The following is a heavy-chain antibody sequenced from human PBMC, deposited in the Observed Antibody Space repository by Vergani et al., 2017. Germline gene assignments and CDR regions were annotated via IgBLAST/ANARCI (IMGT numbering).Heavy chain of an antibody. Sequence: QVQLVQSGAEVKKPGSSVKVSCKASGGTFSSYAISWVRQAPGQGLEWMGGIIPIFGTAKYAQKVQGRVTITGDESTSTAYMELSSLRSEDTAVYYCARGGINDYGGLWGFDYWGQGTLVTVSS. CDR1: GGTFSSYA. D-gene: IGHD4-23*01. V-gene: IGHV1-69*01. J-gene: IGHJ4*02. CDR2: IIPIFGTA. CDR3: ARGGINDYGGLWGFDY.